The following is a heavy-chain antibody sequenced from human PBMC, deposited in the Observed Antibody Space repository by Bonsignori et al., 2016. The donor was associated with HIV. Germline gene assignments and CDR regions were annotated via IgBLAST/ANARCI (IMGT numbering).Heavy chain of an antibody. CDR3: AKGEGKNYYDSSGYYLGAFDI. CDR2: ISGSGGST. D-gene: IGHD3-22*01. CDR1: GFTFSSYA. J-gene: IGHJ3*02. Sequence: GGSLRLSCAASGFTFSSYAMSWVRQAPGKGLEWVSAISGSGGSTYYADSVKGRFTISRDNSKNTLYLQMNSLRAEDTAVYYCAKGEGKNYYDSSGYYLGAFDIWGQGTMVTVSS. V-gene: IGHV3-23*01.